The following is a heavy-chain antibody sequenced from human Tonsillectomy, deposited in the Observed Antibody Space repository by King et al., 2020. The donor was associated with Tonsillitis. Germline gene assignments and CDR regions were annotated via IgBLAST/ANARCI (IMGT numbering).Heavy chain of an antibody. V-gene: IGHV1-2*02. CDR3: ARYAVRSSICYGVGTDY. CDR2: IDPNSGGT. CDR1: GYTFTDYY. J-gene: IGHJ4*02. D-gene: IGHD2-2*01. Sequence: QLVQSGAEVKKPGASVKVSCKASGYTFTDYYIHWVRQAPGQGLEWMGWIDPNSGGTNFAQKFQGRVTMTRDTSISTAYMGLSRLRSDDTAVYYCARYAVRSSICYGVGTDYWVQGTMVTVSS.